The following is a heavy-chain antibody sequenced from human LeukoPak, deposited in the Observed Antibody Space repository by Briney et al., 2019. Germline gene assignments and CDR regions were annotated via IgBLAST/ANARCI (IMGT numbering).Heavy chain of an antibody. CDR2: ISGSAVTT. CDR3: AKDSRSSISGSYSDY. D-gene: IGHD1-26*01. CDR1: GFTFSSYA. J-gene: IGHJ4*02. V-gene: IGHV3-23*01. Sequence: GGSLRLSCAASGFTFSSYAMSWVRQAPGKGLEWVSDISGSAVTTYYADSVKGRFTISRDNSKNTLYLQMNSLRAEDTALYYCAKDSRSSISGSYSDYWGQGTLVTVSS.